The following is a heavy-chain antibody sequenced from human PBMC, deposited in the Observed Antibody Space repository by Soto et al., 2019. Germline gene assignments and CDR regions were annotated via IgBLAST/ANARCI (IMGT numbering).Heavy chain of an antibody. J-gene: IGHJ4*02. CDR3: ARLDFPPYYFDY. CDR1: GGSISSSSYY. Sequence: QLQLQESGPGLVKPSETLSLTCTVSGGSISSSSYYWGWIRQPPGKGLEWIGSIYYSGSTYYNPSLKSRVTISVDTSKNQSSLKLSSVTAADTAVYYCARLDFPPYYFDYWGQGTLVTVSS. CDR2: IYYSGST. V-gene: IGHV4-39*01.